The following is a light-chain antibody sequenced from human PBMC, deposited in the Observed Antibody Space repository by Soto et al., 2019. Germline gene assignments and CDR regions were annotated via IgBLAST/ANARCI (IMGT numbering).Light chain of an antibody. V-gene: IGKV3D-20*01. Sequence: EIGLSQSPATLSLSPGERATLSCGASRSVSSSYLAWYQQKPGLAPRLLIYDASSRATGIPDRFSGSGSGTDFTLTISRLEPEDFAVYYCQQYGSSPPITFGQGTRLEIK. CDR1: RSVSSSY. CDR2: DAS. J-gene: IGKJ5*01. CDR3: QQYGSSPPIT.